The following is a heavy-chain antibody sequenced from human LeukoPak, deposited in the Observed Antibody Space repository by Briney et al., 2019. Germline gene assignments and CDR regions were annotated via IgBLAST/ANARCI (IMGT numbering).Heavy chain of an antibody. CDR3: ARDHGVYYHYGMDV. J-gene: IGHJ6*02. D-gene: IGHD3-10*01. CDR1: GFTVSDYY. Sequence: GGSLRLSCAASGFTVSDYYMSWIRQAPGRGLEWVSYISSSSSYTNYADSVKGRFTISRDNAKNSLYLQMNSLRAEDTAVYYCARDHGVYYHYGMDVWGQGTTVTVSS. CDR2: ISSSSSYT. V-gene: IGHV3-11*05.